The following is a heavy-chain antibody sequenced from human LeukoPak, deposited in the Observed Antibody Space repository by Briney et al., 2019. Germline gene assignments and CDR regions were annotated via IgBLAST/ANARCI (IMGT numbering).Heavy chain of an antibody. J-gene: IGHJ6*02. CDR2: ISGSGGST. CDR1: GFTFSSYA. V-gene: IGHV3-23*01. D-gene: IGHD3-9*01. Sequence: GGSLRLSCAASGFTFSSYAMSLVRQAPGKGLEWVSAISGSGGSTYYADSVKGRFTISRDNSKNTLYLQMNSLRAEDTAVYYCAKDGDYDILTGYLDNYYYYGMDVWGQGTTVTVSS. CDR3: AKDGDYDILTGYLDNYYYYGMDV.